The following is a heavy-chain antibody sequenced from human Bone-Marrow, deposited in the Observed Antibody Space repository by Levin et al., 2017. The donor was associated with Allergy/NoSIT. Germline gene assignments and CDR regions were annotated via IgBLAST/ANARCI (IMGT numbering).Heavy chain of an antibody. D-gene: IGHD2-2*01. CDR2: INPDGSVK. Sequence: ETLSLTCAASGFTFSDYWMDWVRQAPGQGLEWVGSINPDGSVKDYVDSVKGRFIISRDNAKNSLFLQLNSLRVEDTAIYYCARDPAYAAFDYWGQGTLATVSS. J-gene: IGHJ4*02. V-gene: IGHV3-7*01. CDR1: GFTFSDYW. CDR3: ARDPAYAAFDY.